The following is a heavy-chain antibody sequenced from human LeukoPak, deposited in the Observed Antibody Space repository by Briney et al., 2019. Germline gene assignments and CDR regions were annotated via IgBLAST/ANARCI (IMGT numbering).Heavy chain of an antibody. Sequence: PGGSLRLSHAACGWTFNRYVMRWVGQAPGKGLEGVSGISGSGVNTYYADSVKGRFTISRDNSKNTLYLQMNSSRPEHPSISYRANLAGPYNWDYASLTYMDVCGKGTTVTVSS. V-gene: IGHV3-23*01. CDR1: GWTFNRYV. D-gene: IGHD1-7*01. J-gene: IGHJ6*03. CDR3: ANLAGPYNWDYASLTYMDV. CDR2: ISGSGVNT.